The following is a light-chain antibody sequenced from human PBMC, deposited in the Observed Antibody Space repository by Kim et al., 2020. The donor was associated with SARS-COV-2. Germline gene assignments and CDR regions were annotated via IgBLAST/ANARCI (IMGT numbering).Light chain of an antibody. CDR3: QQYGSSRWT. V-gene: IGKV3-20*01. CDR2: GAS. J-gene: IGKJ1*01. Sequence: LVLTQSPGTLSLSPGERATLSCRASRSVSSSYLAWYQQKPGQAPRLLIYGASSRATGIPDRFSGSGSGTDFTLTISRLEPEDFAVYYCQQYGSSRWTFGRGTKVDIK. CDR1: RSVSSSY.